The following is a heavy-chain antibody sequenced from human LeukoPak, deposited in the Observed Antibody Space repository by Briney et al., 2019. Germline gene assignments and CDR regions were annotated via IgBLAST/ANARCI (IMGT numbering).Heavy chain of an antibody. D-gene: IGHD1-26*01. V-gene: IGHV3-23*01. J-gene: IGHJ4*02. Sequence: GGSLRLSCAAAEFTFSSYPMNWVRQAPGKGLEWVSVISGSGGATFYGDSVQGRFTISRDNSRGTLYLQMNSLTAGDTAVYYCGKYLQTTVGANDYWGQGTLVTVSS. CDR2: ISGSGGAT. CDR3: GKYLQTTVGANDY. CDR1: EFTFSSYP.